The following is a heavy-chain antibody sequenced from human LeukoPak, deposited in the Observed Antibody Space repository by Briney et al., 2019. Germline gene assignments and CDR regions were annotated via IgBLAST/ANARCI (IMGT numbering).Heavy chain of an antibody. V-gene: IGHV3-33*01. J-gene: IGHJ4*02. CDR2: IWYDGSNK. CDR3: ARDGGYCSGGNCYSED. Sequence: GGSLRLSCAASGFTFSSYGMHWVRQAPGKGLEGVAVIWYDGSNKYYADSVKGRFTISRDNAKNSLYLQMNSLRAEDTAVYYCARDGGYCSGGNCYSEDWGQGTLVTVSS. D-gene: IGHD2-15*01. CDR1: GFTFSSYG.